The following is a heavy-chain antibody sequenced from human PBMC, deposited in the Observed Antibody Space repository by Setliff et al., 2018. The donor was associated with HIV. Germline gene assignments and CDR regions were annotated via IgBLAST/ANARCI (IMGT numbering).Heavy chain of an antibody. CDR2: INHSGST. V-gene: IGHV4-34*01. CDR1: GGSFSGYY. D-gene: IGHD2-15*01. CDR3: ASLGYCSGVRCYQPSYYYYGLDV. J-gene: IGHJ6*02. Sequence: ETLSLTCAVYGGSFSGYYWSWIRQPPGKGLEWIGEINHSGSTNYNASLKSRVTLSVDTSKKQFSLKLRSVTAADTAVYYCASLGYCSGVRCYQPSYYYYGLDVWGQGTTVTSP.